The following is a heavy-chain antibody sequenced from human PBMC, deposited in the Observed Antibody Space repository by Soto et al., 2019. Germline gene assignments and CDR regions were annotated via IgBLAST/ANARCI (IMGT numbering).Heavy chain of an antibody. V-gene: IGHV4-4*02. CDR2: IYHSGST. CDR3: ARANYYDSSGYYFDY. D-gene: IGHD3-22*01. J-gene: IGHJ4*02. CDR1: GGSISSSNW. Sequence: SSETLSLTCAVPGGSISSSNWWSWVRQPPGKGLEWIGEIYHSGSTNYNPSLKSRVTISVDKSKNQFSLKLSSVTAADTAGYYCARANYYDSSGYYFDYWGQGTMDTVSS.